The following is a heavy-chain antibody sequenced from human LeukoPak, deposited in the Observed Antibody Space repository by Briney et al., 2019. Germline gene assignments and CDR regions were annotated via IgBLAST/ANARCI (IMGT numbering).Heavy chain of an antibody. CDR2: ISSSGSTI. D-gene: IGHD3-9*01. CDR1: GLTFSDYH. CDR3: ARADYDILTGYTDDYYGMDV. J-gene: IGHJ6*02. Sequence: GGSLRLSCAASGLTFSDYHMSWIRQAPGRGLEGVSYISSSGSTIYYADSVKGRFTISRDNAKNSLYLQMNSLRAEDTAVYYCARADYDILTGYTDDYYGMDVWGQGTTVTVSS. V-gene: IGHV3-11*01.